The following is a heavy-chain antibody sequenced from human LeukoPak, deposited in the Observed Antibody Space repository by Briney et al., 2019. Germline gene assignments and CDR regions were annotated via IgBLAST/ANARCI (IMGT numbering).Heavy chain of an antibody. V-gene: IGHV4-34*01. CDR2: IKHTGTT. D-gene: IGHD6-19*01. Sequence: SETLSLTCAVFGESFTNFYWTWIRQSPGNGLEWIGEIKHTGTTNYNPSFKSRVTISLDTSKTQSSLNLTSVTAADTAVYYCAGRYPGIGVSGNFWGQGTLVTVSS. CDR1: GESFTNFY. CDR3: AGRYPGIGVSGNF. J-gene: IGHJ4*02.